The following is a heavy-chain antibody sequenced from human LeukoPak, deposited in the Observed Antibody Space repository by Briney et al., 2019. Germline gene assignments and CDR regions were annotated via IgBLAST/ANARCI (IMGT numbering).Heavy chain of an antibody. D-gene: IGHD3-22*01. Sequence: GESLKISCQGSGYRFTNYWIDWVRQMPGKGLEWMGIIYPGDSDTRYSPSFQGQVTISADKSISTAYLQWSSLKASDTAMYYCARYTSSGYYYVWGESLGDWGQGTLVTVSS. V-gene: IGHV5-51*01. CDR1: GYRFTNYW. CDR3: ARYTSSGYYYVWGESLGD. J-gene: IGHJ4*02. CDR2: IYPGDSDT.